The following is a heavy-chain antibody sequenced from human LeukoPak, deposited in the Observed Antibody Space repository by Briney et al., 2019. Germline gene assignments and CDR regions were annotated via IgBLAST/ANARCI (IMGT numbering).Heavy chain of an antibody. V-gene: IGHV3-23*01. CDR3: AGDSSGWYYFDY. CDR2: ISGSGGST. CDR1: GFTFSSYA. D-gene: IGHD6-19*01. Sequence: GGSLRLSCAASGFTFSSYAMSWVRQAPGKGLEWVSAISGSGGSTYYADSVKGRFTISRDNSKNTLYLQMNSLRAEDTAVYYCAGDSSGWYYFDYWGQGTLVTVSS. J-gene: IGHJ4*02.